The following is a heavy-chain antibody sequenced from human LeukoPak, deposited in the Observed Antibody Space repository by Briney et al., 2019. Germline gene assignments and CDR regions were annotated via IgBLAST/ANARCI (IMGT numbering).Heavy chain of an antibody. CDR1: GYTFTGYY. J-gene: IGHJ4*02. V-gene: IGHV1-2*06. D-gene: IGHD3-22*01. CDR2: INPNSGGT. CDR3: ARIRYYCDSSGYYLDY. Sequence: ASVKVSCKASGYTFTGYYMHWVRQAPGQGLEWMGRINPNSGGTNYAQKFQGRVTMTRDTSISTAYMELSRLRSDDTAVYYCARIRYYCDSSGYYLDYWGQGTLVTVSS.